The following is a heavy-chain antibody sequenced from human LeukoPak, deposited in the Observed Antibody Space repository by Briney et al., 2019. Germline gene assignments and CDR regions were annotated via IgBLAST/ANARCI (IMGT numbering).Heavy chain of an antibody. CDR3: ARFRADTAMVGAFDI. CDR2: IYYSGST. V-gene: IGHV4-61*05. J-gene: IGHJ3*02. D-gene: IGHD5-18*01. CDR1: GGSISSSSYY. Sequence: SETLSLTCTVSGGSISSSSYYWGWIRQPPGKGLEWIGYIYYSGSTNYNPSLKSRVTISVDTSKNQFSLKLSSVTAADTAVYYCARFRADTAMVGAFDIWGQGTMVTVSS.